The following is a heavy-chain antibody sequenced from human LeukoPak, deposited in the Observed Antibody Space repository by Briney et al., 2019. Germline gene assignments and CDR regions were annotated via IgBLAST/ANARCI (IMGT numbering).Heavy chain of an antibody. D-gene: IGHD1-26*01. V-gene: IGHV4-59*08. CDR1: GGSISSYY. Sequence: SETLSLTCTVSGGSISSYYWSWIRQPPGKGLEWIGYIYYSGGTNYNPSLKSRVTISVDTSKNQFSLKLSSVTAADTAVYYCARHSPSGSYYGGWFDPWGQGTLVTVSS. J-gene: IGHJ5*02. CDR3: ARHSPSGSYYGGWFDP. CDR2: IYYSGGT.